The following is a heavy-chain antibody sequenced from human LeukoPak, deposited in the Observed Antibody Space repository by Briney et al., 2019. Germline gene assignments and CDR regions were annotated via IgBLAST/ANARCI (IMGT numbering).Heavy chain of an antibody. D-gene: IGHD5-24*01. CDR1: GYTFTSYG. J-gene: IGHJ4*02. CDR3: ARALEIEGDY. CDR2: IIPYNGNT. V-gene: IGHV1-18*01. Sequence: ASVKVSCKASGYTFTSYGISWVRQAPGQGLEWMGWIIPYNGNTNYAQKLQGRVTMTTDTSTSTAYMELRSLRSEDTAVYYCARALEIEGDYWGQGTLVTVSS.